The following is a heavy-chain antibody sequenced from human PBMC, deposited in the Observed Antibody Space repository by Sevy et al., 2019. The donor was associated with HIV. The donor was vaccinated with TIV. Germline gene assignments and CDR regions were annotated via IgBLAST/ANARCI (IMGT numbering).Heavy chain of an antibody. CDR1: GGSISSYY. Sequence: SETLSLTCTVSGGSISSYYWSWIRQPAGKGLEWIGRIYTSGSTNYNPSLKSRVTMSVDTSKNQFSLKLSSVTAADTAVYYCARDLSSFDYYDSSGYGAPGAFDIRGQGTMVTVSS. D-gene: IGHD3-22*01. J-gene: IGHJ3*02. CDR3: ARDLSSFDYYDSSGYGAPGAFDI. V-gene: IGHV4-4*07. CDR2: IYTSGST.